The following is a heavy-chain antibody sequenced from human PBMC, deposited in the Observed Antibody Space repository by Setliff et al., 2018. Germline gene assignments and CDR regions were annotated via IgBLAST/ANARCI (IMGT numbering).Heavy chain of an antibody. J-gene: IGHJ3*01. CDR3: ARAHRYFSDTSGYFYDQGRSAFDV. D-gene: IGHD3-22*01. CDR1: GFTFDDYG. Sequence: GGSLRLSCAASGFTFDDYGMSWVRQVPGKGLEWVSGINRNGGSTFYADSVKGRFIISRENAKNSLYLQMNSLGAEDTALYYCARAHRYFSDTSGYFYDQGRSAFDVWGQGTMVTVSS. CDR2: INRNGGST. V-gene: IGHV3-20*04.